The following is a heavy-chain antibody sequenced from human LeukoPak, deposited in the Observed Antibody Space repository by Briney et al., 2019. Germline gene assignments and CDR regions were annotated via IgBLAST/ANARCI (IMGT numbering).Heavy chain of an antibody. Sequence: GGSLRLSCAASGFTLSSFWMSWVRQAPGKGLEWVANIKEDGSEKNYVDSVKGRLTISRDNAKNSLYLQMNSLRAEDTAVYYCARGGGRHVEYWGQGTLVTVSS. CDR1: GFTLSSFW. V-gene: IGHV3-7*05. CDR3: ARGGGRHVEY. J-gene: IGHJ4*02. CDR2: IKEDGSEK. D-gene: IGHD3-16*01.